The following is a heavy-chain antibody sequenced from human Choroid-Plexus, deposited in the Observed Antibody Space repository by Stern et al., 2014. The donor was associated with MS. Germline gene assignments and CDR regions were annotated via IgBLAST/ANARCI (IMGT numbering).Heavy chain of an antibody. J-gene: IGHJ5*02. CDR2: VSYDGSNK. CDR3: AKDRQYLTYFFDH. Sequence: DLLVESGGGVVQPGRPLRLSCVASGFTFGSCAMHWVRQAPGKGLEWVAGVSYDGSNKYYADSVKGRFTISRDNSQNTLYMQMSSLRPEDTAVYYCAKDRQYLTYFFDHWGQGSLVTVSS. D-gene: IGHD2/OR15-2a*01. V-gene: IGHV3-30*18. CDR1: GFTFGSCA.